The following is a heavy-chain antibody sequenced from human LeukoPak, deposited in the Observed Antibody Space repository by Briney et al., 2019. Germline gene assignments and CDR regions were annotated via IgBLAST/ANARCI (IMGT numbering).Heavy chain of an antibody. D-gene: IGHD3-3*01. CDR1: GYPFTTYA. CDR2: ISPYSGNT. V-gene: IGHV1-18*01. Sequence: GASVKVSCKTSGYPFTTYAITWVRQAPGQGLEWMGWISPYSGNTNYAQRFQDRVTMTTDTYTSTAYMEVRCLRSDDTAVYYCARNDVTPSGVVTSTSHYWGQGTLVTVSS. CDR3: ARNDVTPSGVVTSTSHY. J-gene: IGHJ4*02.